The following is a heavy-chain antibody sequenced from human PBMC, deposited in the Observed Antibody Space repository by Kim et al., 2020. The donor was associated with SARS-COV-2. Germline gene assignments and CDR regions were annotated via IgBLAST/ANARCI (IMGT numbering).Heavy chain of an antibody. CDR1: GFTFGDYA. J-gene: IGHJ4*02. Sequence: GGSLRLSCAASGFTFGDYAMHWVRQTPGKGLEWVSGISWSSDYIGYADSVKGRFTISRDNAKNSLYLQMNSLRGEDTALYYCIKDLNSGYDHGKFDYWGQGTLVTVSS. V-gene: IGHV3-9*01. CDR2: ISWSSDYI. CDR3: IKDLNSGYDHGKFDY. D-gene: IGHD5-12*01.